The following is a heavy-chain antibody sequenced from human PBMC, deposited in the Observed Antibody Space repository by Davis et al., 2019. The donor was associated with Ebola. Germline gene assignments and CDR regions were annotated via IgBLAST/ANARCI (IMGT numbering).Heavy chain of an antibody. D-gene: IGHD2-21*01. Sequence: PGGSLRLSCAASGFPFSEAWMGWVRQAPGKGLEWVGRVKSNTDGGTTDYAEAVKGRFTVPRDDSGNTLYLQMNSLKIEDTAVYYCTTDRGISTRVDPWGQGTLVTVSS. CDR1: GFPFSEAW. CDR2: VKSNTDGGTT. CDR3: TTDRGISTRVDP. J-gene: IGHJ5*02. V-gene: IGHV3-15*01.